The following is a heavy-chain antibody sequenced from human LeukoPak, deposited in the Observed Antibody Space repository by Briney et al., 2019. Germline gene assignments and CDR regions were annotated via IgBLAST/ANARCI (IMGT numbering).Heavy chain of an antibody. CDR3: AKAHDYGALWDY. CDR1: GFTFSSYA. D-gene: IGHD4-17*01. Sequence: GGSLRLSCAASGFTFSSYAMSWVRQAPGKGLEWVSAIRGSGGSTYYADSVKGRFTISRDNSKNTLYQQMNSLRAEDTAVYYCAKAHDYGALWDYWGQGTLVTVSS. V-gene: IGHV3-23*01. J-gene: IGHJ4*02. CDR2: IRGSGGST.